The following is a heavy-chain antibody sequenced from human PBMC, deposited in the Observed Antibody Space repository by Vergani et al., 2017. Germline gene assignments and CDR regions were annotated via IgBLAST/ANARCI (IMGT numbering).Heavy chain of an antibody. V-gene: IGHV1-69*04. CDR1: GGTFSSYA. J-gene: IGHJ3*02. CDR3: ATTTVVDFPVGAFDI. Sequence: QVQLVQSGAEVKKPWSSVKVSCKASGGTFSSYAISWVRQAPGQGLEWMGRIIPILGIANYAQKFQGRVTITADKSTSTAYMELSSLRSEDTAVYYCATTTVVDFPVGAFDIWGQGTMVTVSS. D-gene: IGHD4-23*01. CDR2: IIPILGIA.